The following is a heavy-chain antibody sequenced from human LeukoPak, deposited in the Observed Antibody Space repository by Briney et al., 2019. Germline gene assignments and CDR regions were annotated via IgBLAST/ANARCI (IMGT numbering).Heavy chain of an antibody. CDR2: IDPSDSYT. Sequence: GESLKISCKGSGYIFTNFWISWVRQMPGKGLEWMGRIDPSDSYTTYSPSFQGHVTISADKSISTAYLQWSRLEASDTAMYYCVRTPTCSSGSCYPDWFDSWGQGTLVTVSS. D-gene: IGHD2-15*01. J-gene: IGHJ5*01. CDR1: GYIFTNFW. CDR3: VRTPTCSSGSCYPDWFDS. V-gene: IGHV5-10-1*01.